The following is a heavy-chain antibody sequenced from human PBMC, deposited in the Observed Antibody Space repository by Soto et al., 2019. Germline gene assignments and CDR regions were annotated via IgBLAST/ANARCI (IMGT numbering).Heavy chain of an antibody. CDR1: GFTFSSYS. J-gene: IGHJ6*02. V-gene: IGHV3-48*04. CDR3: ASLPRYCSGGSCYYYYGMDV. Sequence: GGSLRLSCAASGFTFSSYSMNWVRQAPGKGLEWVSYISSSSSTIYYADSVKGRFTISRDNAKNSLYLQMNSLRAEDMAVYYCASLPRYCSGGSCYYYYGMDVWGHGTTVTVSS. CDR2: ISSSSSTI. D-gene: IGHD2-15*01.